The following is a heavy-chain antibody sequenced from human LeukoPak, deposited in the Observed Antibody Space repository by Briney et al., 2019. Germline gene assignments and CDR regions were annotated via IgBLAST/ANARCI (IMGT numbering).Heavy chain of an antibody. CDR1: GFTYDDYA. V-gene: IGHV3-9*01. CDR3: AELGITMIGGV. J-gene: IGHJ6*04. D-gene: IGHD3-10*02. CDR2: ISWNSRTI. Sequence: SLRLSCAASGFTYDDYAMHWVRPVPGKGLEWVSLISWNSRTISYADSVKGRFTISRDNAKNSLYLQMNSLRAEDTAVYYCAELGITMIGGVWGKGTTVTISS.